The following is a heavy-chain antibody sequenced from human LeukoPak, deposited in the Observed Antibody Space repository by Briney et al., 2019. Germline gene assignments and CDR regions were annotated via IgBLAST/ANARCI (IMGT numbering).Heavy chain of an antibody. CDR1: GFTFDDYG. J-gene: IGHJ4*02. CDR2: IKQDGSEK. CDR3: ARAWKEEKYYFDY. V-gene: IGHV3-7*01. D-gene: IGHD1-1*01. Sequence: GGSLRLSCAASGFTFDDYGMSWVRQAPGKGLEWVANIKQDGSEKYYVDSVKGRFTISRDNAKNSLYLQMNSLRAEDTAVYYCARAWKEEKYYFDYWGQGTLVTVSS.